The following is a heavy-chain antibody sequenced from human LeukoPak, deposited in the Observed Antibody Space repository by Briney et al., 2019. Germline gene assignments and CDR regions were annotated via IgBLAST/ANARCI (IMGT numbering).Heavy chain of an antibody. D-gene: IGHD1-7*01. CDR3: ARDWNYHALGY. Sequence: GGSLRLSCAASGFTFSSYGMHWVRQAPGKGLEWVAVIWYDGSNKYYADSVKGRFTISRDNSKNTLYLQMNSLRAEDTAVYYCARDWNYHALGYWGQGTLVTVSS. CDR1: GFTFSSYG. CDR2: IWYDGSNK. J-gene: IGHJ4*02. V-gene: IGHV3-33*01.